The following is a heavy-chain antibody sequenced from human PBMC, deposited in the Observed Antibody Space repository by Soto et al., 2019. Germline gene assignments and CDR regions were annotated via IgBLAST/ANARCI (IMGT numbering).Heavy chain of an antibody. V-gene: IGHV3-30*03. CDR3: ARDRTYSGYDFSGY. Sequence: PGGSLRLSCAASGFTFSSYGMHWVRQAPGKGLEWVAVISYDGSNKYYADSVKGRFTISRDNSKNTLYLQMNSLRAEDTAVYYCARDRTYSGYDFSGYWGQGTLVTVSS. D-gene: IGHD5-12*01. J-gene: IGHJ4*02. CDR1: GFTFSSYG. CDR2: ISYDGSNK.